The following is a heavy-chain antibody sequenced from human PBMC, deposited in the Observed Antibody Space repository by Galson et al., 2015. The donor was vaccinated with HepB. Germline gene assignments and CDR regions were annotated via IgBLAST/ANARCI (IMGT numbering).Heavy chain of an antibody. CDR1: GGSLSDQY. Sequence: LSLTCTVSGGSLSDQYWSWIRQPPGKGLEWVGEVNQIGGSKYNPSLKSRVTISLDTSQNQFSLSLNSVTAADTAVYYCARHLPGSRGPSDWGQGTRVTVSP. CDR2: VNQIGGS. D-gene: IGHD1/OR15-1a*01. CDR3: ARHLPGSRGPSD. J-gene: IGHJ4*02. V-gene: IGHV4-34*01.